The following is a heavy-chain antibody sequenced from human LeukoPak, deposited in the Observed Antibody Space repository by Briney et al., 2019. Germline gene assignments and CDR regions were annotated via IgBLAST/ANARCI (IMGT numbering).Heavy chain of an antibody. CDR1: GYSFTSYW. V-gene: IGHV5-51*01. D-gene: IGHD3-22*01. CDR2: IYPGDSDT. J-gene: IGHJ4*02. Sequence: GESLKISCKGSGYSFTSYWIGWVRQMPGKGLEWVGIIYPGDSDTRYSPSFQGQVTISADKSVSTAYLQWSSLKASDTAMYYCARRAKHGDYYDSSGPFDYWGQGTLVTVSS. CDR3: ARRAKHGDYYDSSGPFDY.